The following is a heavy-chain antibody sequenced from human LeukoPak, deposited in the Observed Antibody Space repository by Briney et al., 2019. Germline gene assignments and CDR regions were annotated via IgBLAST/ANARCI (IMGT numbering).Heavy chain of an antibody. J-gene: IGHJ5*02. V-gene: IGHV1-2*02. CDR2: INPNSGGT. CDR3: ARDPTWSAPEWDVIWFGEFDP. CDR1: GYTFTGYY. D-gene: IGHD3-10*01. Sequence: ASVKVSFKASGYTFTGYYMHWVRQAPGQGLEWMGWINPNSGGTNYAQKFQGRVTMTRDTSISTAYMELSRLRSDDTAVYYCARDPTWSAPEWDVIWFGEFDPWGQGTLVTVSS.